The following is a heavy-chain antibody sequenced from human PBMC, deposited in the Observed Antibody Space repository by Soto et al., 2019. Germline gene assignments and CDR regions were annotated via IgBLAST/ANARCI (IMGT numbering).Heavy chain of an antibody. Sequence: AAVKVSCKASGYTFTSYGISWVRQAPGQGLEWMGWISASNGNTNYAQKLQGRVTMTTDTSTSTDYMELRSLRSDDTAVYYCARGLGYDFWSTYYGFTWFDPWGQGTPVTVSS. J-gene: IGHJ5*02. V-gene: IGHV1-18*01. CDR1: GYTFTSYG. D-gene: IGHD3-3*01. CDR2: ISASNGNT. CDR3: ARGLGYDFWSTYYGFTWFDP.